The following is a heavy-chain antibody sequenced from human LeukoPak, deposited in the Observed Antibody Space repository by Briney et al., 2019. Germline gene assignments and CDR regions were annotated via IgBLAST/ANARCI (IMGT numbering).Heavy chain of an antibody. CDR2: ISWNSGSI. Sequence: GGSLRLSCAASGFTFSDYYMSWIRQAPGKGLEWVSGISWNSGSIGYADSVKGRFTISRDNAKNSLYLQMNSLRAEDTALYYCAKELYCSGGSCYYGLDYWGQGTLVTVSS. V-gene: IGHV3-9*01. CDR3: AKELYCSGGSCYYGLDY. D-gene: IGHD2-15*01. J-gene: IGHJ4*02. CDR1: GFTFSDYY.